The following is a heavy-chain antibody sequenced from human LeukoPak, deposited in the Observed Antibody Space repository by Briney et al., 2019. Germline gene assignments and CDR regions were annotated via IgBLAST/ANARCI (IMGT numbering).Heavy chain of an antibody. CDR1: GFSFSNYA. CDR3: ARDRGGENCGGDCYSASDP. D-gene: IGHD2-21*02. V-gene: IGHV3-23*01. CDR2: IGGSGAYT. J-gene: IGHJ5*02. Sequence: PGGSLRLSCAASGFSFSNYAMNWVRQTPGRGLEWVAAIGGSGAYTNHADSVQGRLTISRDNSKNTLYLQMNNLRVEDTALYYCARDRGGENCGGDCYSASDPWGQGTLVTVSS.